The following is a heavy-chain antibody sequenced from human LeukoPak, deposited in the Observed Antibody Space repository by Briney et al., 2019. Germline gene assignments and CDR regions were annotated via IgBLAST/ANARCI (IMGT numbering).Heavy chain of an antibody. CDR3: ARDLLAPDAFDI. J-gene: IGHJ3*02. CDR2: INPNSGGT. Sequence: ASVKVSCKASGYTFTGYYMHWVRQAPGQGLEWMEWINPNSGGTNYAQKFQGRVTMTRDTSISTAYMELSRLRSDDTAVYYCARDLLAPDAFDIWGQGTMVTVSS. V-gene: IGHV1-2*02. CDR1: GYTFTGYY. D-gene: IGHD3-3*01.